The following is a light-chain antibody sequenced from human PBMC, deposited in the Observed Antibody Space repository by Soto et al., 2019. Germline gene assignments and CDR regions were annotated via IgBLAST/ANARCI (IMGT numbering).Light chain of an antibody. V-gene: IGLV2-14*03. CDR2: DVS. Sequence: QSALTQPASVSDSPGQSITISCIGTSSDIGGFYHVSWHQQHPGKAPKLIIYDVSNRPSGVSNRFSGSKTGNTASLIISGLQAEDEADYYCSSYTSSSNVFGTGTKLTVL. CDR1: SSDIGGFYH. CDR3: SSYTSSSNV. J-gene: IGLJ1*01.